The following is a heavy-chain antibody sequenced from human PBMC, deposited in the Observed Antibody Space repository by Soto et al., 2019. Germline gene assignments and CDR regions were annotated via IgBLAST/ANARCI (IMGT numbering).Heavy chain of an antibody. CDR2: INPSGGST. V-gene: IGHV1-46*01. CDR3: ARDREAAAGTEWFDP. Sequence: ASVKVSCKASGYTFTSYYMHWVRQAPGQGLEWMGIINPSGGSTSYAQKFQGRVTMTRDTSTSTVYMELSSLRSEDTAVYYCARDREAAAGTEWFDPWGQRTLVTVSS. D-gene: IGHD6-13*01. J-gene: IGHJ5*02. CDR1: GYTFTSYY.